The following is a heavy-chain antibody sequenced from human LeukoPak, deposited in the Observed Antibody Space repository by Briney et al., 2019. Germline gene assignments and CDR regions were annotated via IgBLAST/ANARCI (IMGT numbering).Heavy chain of an antibody. CDR1: GGSISSYY. CDR3: ARGRSYDYVWGSYRPRYYYYMDV. CDR2: IYYSGST. Sequence: SETLSLTCTVSGGSISSYYWSWIRQPPGRGLEWIGYIYYSGSTNYNPSLKSRVTISVDTSKNQFSLKLSSVTAADTAVYYCARGRSYDYVWGSYRPRYYYYMDVWGKGTTVTVSS. V-gene: IGHV4-59*12. D-gene: IGHD3-16*02. J-gene: IGHJ6*03.